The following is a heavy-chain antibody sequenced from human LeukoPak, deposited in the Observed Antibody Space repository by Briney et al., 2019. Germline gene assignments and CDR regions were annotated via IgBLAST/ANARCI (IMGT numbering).Heavy chain of an antibody. V-gene: IGHV3-30*04. CDR1: GFTFSSYA. CDR2: ISYDGSNK. D-gene: IGHD1-14*01. Sequence: PGGSLRLSCAASGFTFSSYAMHWVRQAPGKGLEWVAVISYDGSNKYYADSVKGRFTISRDNSKNTLYLQMNSLRAEDTAVYYCARNGITGTTMSLYYYYYYMDVWGKGTTVTVSS. CDR3: ARNGITGTTMSLYYYYYYMDV. J-gene: IGHJ6*03.